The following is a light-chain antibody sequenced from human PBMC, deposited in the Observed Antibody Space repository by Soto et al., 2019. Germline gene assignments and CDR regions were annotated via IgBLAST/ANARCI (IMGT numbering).Light chain of an antibody. V-gene: IGKV3-15*01. Sequence: EIVMTQSPATLSVSPGERATLSCRASQSVGIKLAWYQQRPGQSPRLLIYGASTRATGIPARFSGSGSGTEFTLTISSLQSEDFEVYYCQQYEDSPLTFGGGAKVEIK. CDR3: QQYEDSPLT. CDR2: GAS. J-gene: IGKJ4*01. CDR1: QSVGIK.